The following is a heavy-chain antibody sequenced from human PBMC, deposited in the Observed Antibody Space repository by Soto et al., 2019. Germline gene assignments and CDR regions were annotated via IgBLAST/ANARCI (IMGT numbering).Heavy chain of an antibody. J-gene: IGHJ1*01. V-gene: IGHV3-33*01. CDR1: GFTFSSYG. CDR3: ATDIVAPKNPHPEYFQH. Sequence: PGGSLRLSCAASGFTFSSYGMHWVRQAPGKGLEWVAVIWYDGSNKYYADSVKGRFTISRDNSKNTLYLQMNSLRAEDTAVYYCATDIVAPKNPHPEYFQHWGQGTLVTVSS. D-gene: IGHD5-12*01. CDR2: IWYDGSNK.